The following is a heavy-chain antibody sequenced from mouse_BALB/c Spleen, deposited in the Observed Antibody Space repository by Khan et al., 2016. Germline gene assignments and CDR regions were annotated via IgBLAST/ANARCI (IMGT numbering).Heavy chain of an antibody. J-gene: IGHJ1*01. D-gene: IGHD1-1*01. CDR2: INTYSGES. Sequence: QIQLVQSGPELKRPGKTVKISCKASGYTFTNYGINWVKQAPGKGLKWMGWINTYSGESTYADDFKGRFAFSLETSANTAYLQINNLKNDETATYVGARYRYYYGSSRYFDVWGAVTTVTVSS. V-gene: IGHV9-3-1*01. CDR1: GYTFTNYG. CDR3: ARYRYYYGSSRYFDV.